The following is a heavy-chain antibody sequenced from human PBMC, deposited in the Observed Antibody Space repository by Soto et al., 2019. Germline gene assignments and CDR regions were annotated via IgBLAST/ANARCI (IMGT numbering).Heavy chain of an antibody. CDR2: IIPILGIA. CDR3: ARGMNDYGDYQREKLWFDP. J-gene: IGHJ5*02. CDR1: GGTFSSYT. Sequence: GASVKVSCKASGGTFSSYTISWVRQAPGQGLEWMGRIIPILGIANYAQKFQGRVTITADKSTSTAYMELSSLRSEDTAVYYCARGMNDYGDYQREKLWFDPWGQGTLVTVSS. V-gene: IGHV1-69*02. D-gene: IGHD4-17*01.